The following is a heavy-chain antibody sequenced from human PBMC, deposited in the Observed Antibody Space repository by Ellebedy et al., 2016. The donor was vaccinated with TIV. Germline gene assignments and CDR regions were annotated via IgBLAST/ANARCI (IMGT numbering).Heavy chain of an antibody. V-gene: IGHV3-30*18. CDR1: GFTFSSYG. CDR3: AKDSFDWNDFLWGMDV. J-gene: IGHJ6*02. CDR2: ISYDGSNK. Sequence: GESLKISXAASGFTFSSYGMHWVRQAPGKGLEWVAVISYDGSNKYYADSVKGRFTISRDNSKNTLYLQMNSLRAEDTAVYYCAKDSFDWNDFLWGMDVWGQGTTVTVSS. D-gene: IGHD1-1*01.